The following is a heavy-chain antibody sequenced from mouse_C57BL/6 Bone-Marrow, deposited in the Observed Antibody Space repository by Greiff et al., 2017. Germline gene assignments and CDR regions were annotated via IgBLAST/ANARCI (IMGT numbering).Heavy chain of an antibody. D-gene: IGHD1-1*01. CDR1: GFNIKDDY. CDR2: IDPENGDT. V-gene: IGHV14-4*01. CDR3: TPFCYGGSYWYFDV. J-gene: IGHJ1*03. Sequence: EVQLQQSGAELVRPGASVKLSCTASGFNIKDDYMHWVKQRPEQGLEWIGWIDPENGDTEYASKFQGKATITADTSSNTAYLQLNSLTSEDTAVYYCTPFCYGGSYWYFDVWGTGTTVTVSS.